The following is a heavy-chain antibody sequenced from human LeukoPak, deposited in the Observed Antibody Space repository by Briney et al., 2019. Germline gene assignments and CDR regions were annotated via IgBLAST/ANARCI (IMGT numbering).Heavy chain of an antibody. CDR2: IYHSGST. V-gene: IGHV4-38-2*02. CDR1: GYSISSGYY. CDR3: ARVPSYYYYYYMDV. J-gene: IGHJ6*03. Sequence: SETLSPTCTVSGYSISSGYYWGWIRQPPGKGLEWIGSIYHSGSTYYNPSLKSRVTISVDTSKNQFSLKLSSVTAADTAVYYCARVPSYYYYYYMDVWGKGTTVTVSS.